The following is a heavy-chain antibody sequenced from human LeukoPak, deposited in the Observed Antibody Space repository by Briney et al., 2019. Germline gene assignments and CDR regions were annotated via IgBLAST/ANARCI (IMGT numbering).Heavy chain of an antibody. CDR2: IYYSGST. Sequence: PSQTLSLTCTVSGGSISSGDYYWSWIRQPPGKGLEWIGYIYYSGSTYYNPSLKSRVTISVDTSKNQFSLKLNSVTATDTAVYYCARARDGDRFAFDYWGQGSLVTVSS. V-gene: IGHV4-30-4*01. J-gene: IGHJ4*02. CDR1: GGSISSGDYY. CDR3: ARARDGDRFAFDY. D-gene: IGHD5-24*01.